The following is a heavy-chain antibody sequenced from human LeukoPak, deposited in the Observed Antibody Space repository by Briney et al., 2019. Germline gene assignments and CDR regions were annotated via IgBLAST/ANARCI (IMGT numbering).Heavy chain of an antibody. CDR1: GGSINDYY. CDR3: ARSFDTHAFDI. Sequence: SETLSLTCTVSGGSINDYYWSWIRQPAGKGLEWIGRNYSSGSTNYNPSLKSRVAMSLGTSRNHFSLKLSSVTAADTAVYYCARSFDTHAFDIWGQGTVVTVSS. CDR2: NYSSGST. V-gene: IGHV4-4*07. J-gene: IGHJ3*02.